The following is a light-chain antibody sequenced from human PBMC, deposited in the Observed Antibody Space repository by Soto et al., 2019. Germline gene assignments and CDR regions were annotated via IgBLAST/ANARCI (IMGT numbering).Light chain of an antibody. J-gene: IGKJ1*01. CDR1: QSISSW. V-gene: IGKV1-5*01. Sequence: DIQMTQSPSTLSASVVDRVTITCRASQSISSWLAWYQQKPGRAPKLLIFGASTLQSGVPSRFSGSGSGTDFTLTISSLQPEDFATYFCQKLNAYPPWTFGQGTKVDIK. CDR2: GAS. CDR3: QKLNAYPPWT.